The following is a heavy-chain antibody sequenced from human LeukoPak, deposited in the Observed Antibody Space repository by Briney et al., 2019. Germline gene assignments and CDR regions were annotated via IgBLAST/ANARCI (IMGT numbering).Heavy chain of an antibody. CDR1: GGSFSGYY. CDR2: INHSGST. D-gene: IGHD2-15*01. CDR3: AREECSGGSCLLFDY. Sequence: SETLSLTCAVYGGSFSGYYWSWLRQPPGKGLEWIGEINHSGSTNYNPSLKSRVTMSVDTSKNQFSLKLSSVTAADTAIYYCAREECSGGSCLLFDYWGQGTLVTVSS. V-gene: IGHV4-34*01. J-gene: IGHJ4*02.